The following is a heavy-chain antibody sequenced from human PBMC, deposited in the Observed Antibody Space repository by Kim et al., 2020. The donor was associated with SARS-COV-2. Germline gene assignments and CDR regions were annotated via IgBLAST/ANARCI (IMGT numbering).Heavy chain of an antibody. D-gene: IGHD3-10*01. V-gene: IGHV3-11*05. J-gene: IGHJ4*02. Sequence: GGSLRLSCAASGFTFSDYYMSWIRQAPGKGLERVSYISSSSSYTKYADSVKGRFTIPRDNAKNSLYLQMNSLRAEDTAVYYCVRDGLLWFGELSLDYWGQGTLVTVSS. CDR1: GFTFSDYY. CDR2: ISSSSSYT. CDR3: VRDGLLWFGELSLDY.